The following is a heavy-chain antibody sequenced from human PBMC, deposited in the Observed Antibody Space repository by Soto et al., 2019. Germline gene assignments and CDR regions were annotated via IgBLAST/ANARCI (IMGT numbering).Heavy chain of an antibody. J-gene: IGHJ4*02. CDR3: ARDGPCGGDCYSGFADY. CDR1: GYTFTSYA. V-gene: IGHV1-3*01. D-gene: IGHD2-21*02. CDR2: INAGNGNT. Sequence: GASVKVSCKASGYTFTSYAMRWVRQAPGRRLEWMGWINAGNGNTKYSQKFQGRVTITRDTSASTAYMELSSLRSEDTAVYYCARDGPCGGDCYSGFADYWGQGTLVTVSS.